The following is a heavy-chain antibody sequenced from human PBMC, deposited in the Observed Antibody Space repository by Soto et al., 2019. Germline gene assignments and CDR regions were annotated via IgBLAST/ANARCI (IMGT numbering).Heavy chain of an antibody. D-gene: IGHD6-13*01. CDR1: GFTFSSYW. CDR3: ASDRKIAAAGHTEYHAFDI. CDR2: IKQDGSEK. V-gene: IGHV3-7*01. J-gene: IGHJ3*02. Sequence: GGSLRLSCAASGFTFSSYWMSWVRQAPGKGLEWVANIKQDGSEKYYVDSVKGRFTISRDNAKNSLYLQMNSLRAEDTAVYYCASDRKIAAAGHTEYHAFDIWGQGTMVTV.